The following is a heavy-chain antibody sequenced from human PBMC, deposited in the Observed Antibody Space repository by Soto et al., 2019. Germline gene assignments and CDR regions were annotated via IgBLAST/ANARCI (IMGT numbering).Heavy chain of an antibody. CDR2: ISSSGSTI. D-gene: IGHD5-18*01. CDR1: GFTFSDYY. V-gene: IGHV3-11*01. Sequence: GGSLRLSCAASGFTFSDYYMSWIRQAPGKGLEWVSYISSSGSTIYYADSVEGRFTISRDNAKNSLYLQMNSLKTDDTAVYYCSRDHYGRGFSSGAFDSWGQGTLVTVSS. J-gene: IGHJ4*02. CDR3: SRDHYGRGFSSGAFDS.